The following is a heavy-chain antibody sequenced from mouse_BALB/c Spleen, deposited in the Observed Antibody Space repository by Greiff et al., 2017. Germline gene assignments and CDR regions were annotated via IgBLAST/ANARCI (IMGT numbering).Heavy chain of an antibody. Sequence: QVQLKESGPGLVAPSQSLSITCTVSGFSLTGYGVNWVRQPPGKGLEWLGMIWGDGSTDYNSAIKSRLSISKDNSKSQVFLKMNSLQTDDTARNYCSRGRGYDVDVDYWGQGTSVTVSA. D-gene: IGHD3-1*01. V-gene: IGHV2-6-7*01. CDR1: GFSLTGYG. CDR3: SRGRGYDVDVDY. CDR2: IWGDGST. J-gene: IGHJ4*01.